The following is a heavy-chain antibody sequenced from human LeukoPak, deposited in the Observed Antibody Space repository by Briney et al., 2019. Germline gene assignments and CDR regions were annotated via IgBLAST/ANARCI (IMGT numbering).Heavy chain of an antibody. CDR2: ISSNGGST. CDR1: GFTFSSYA. J-gene: IGHJ4*02. V-gene: IGHV3-64D*06. Sequence: GGSLRLSCSASGFTFSSYAMHWVRQAPGKGLEYVSAISSNGGSTYYADSVKGRFTISRDNSKNTLYLQMSSLRAEDTAVCYCVKALRGYSYGYVYWGQGTLVTVSS. CDR3: VKALRGYSYGYVY. D-gene: IGHD5-18*01.